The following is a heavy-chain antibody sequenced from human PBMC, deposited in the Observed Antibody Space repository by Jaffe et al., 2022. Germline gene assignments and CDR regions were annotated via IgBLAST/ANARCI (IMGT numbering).Heavy chain of an antibody. J-gene: IGHJ4*02. CDR2: ISWNSGSI. Sequence: EVQLVESGGGLVQPGRSLRLSCAASGFTFDDYAMHWVRQAPGKGLEWVSGISWNSGSIGYADSVKGRFTISRDNAKNSLYLQMNSLRAEDTALYYCAKDIAEGIPGVGFDYWGQGTLVTVSS. V-gene: IGHV3-9*01. CDR1: GFTFDDYA. D-gene: IGHD1-26*01. CDR3: AKDIAEGIPGVGFDY.